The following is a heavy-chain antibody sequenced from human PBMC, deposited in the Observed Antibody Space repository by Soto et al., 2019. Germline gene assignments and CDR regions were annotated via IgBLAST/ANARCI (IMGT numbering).Heavy chain of an antibody. V-gene: IGHV1-69*02. CDR2: IIPILGIA. Sequence: QVQLVQSGAEVKKPGSSVKVSCKASGGTFSSYTISWVRQAPGQGLEWMGRIIPILGIANYAQKFQGRVTITADKSTSTAYMELSSLRSEDTAVYYCALGYCSGGSCPHYYYYYGMDVWGQGTTVTVSS. D-gene: IGHD2-15*01. CDR3: ALGYCSGGSCPHYYYYYGMDV. J-gene: IGHJ6*02. CDR1: GGTFSSYT.